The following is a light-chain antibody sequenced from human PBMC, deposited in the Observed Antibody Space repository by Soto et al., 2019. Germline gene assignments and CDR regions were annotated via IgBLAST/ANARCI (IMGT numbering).Light chain of an antibody. Sequence: DIVMTQSPDSLAVSLGERATINCKSSQTVLDSSNNRDYFTWYKQKPGQHPKLLIYWASTREFGVPDRFSGSWSGTDFTLTISSLQALDVGVYYCQQDYTMPRTFCHGTKGEIK. CDR2: WAS. V-gene: IGKV4-1*01. J-gene: IGKJ1*01. CDR1: QTVLDSSNNRDY. CDR3: QQDYTMPRT.